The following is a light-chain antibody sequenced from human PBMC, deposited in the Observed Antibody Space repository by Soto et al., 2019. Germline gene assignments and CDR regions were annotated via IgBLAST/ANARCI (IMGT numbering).Light chain of an antibody. CDR2: ATS. CDR3: QQYGSSSWT. V-gene: IGKV3-20*01. CDR1: QSVSSSY. J-gene: IGKJ1*01. Sequence: EIVLTQSPGTLSLSPGERATLSCRASQSVSSSYLAWYQQKPGQPPRLVMYATSSRATGIPARFSGSGSGTYFTLTISRLETEDFAVYYCQQYGSSSWTFGQGTKVDIK.